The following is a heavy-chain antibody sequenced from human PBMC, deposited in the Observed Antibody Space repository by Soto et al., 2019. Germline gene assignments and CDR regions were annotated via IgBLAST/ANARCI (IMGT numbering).Heavy chain of an antibody. CDR2: VSNDGRKT. Sequence: PGGSLRLSCAASGFTFNNYAMHWVRQAPGKGLEWVAVVSNDGRKTYYVDSVKGRFTISRDNSRNTLYLQMDSLRAEDTAVHFCAKARGGQSGYDFFFDYWGQGSLVTVSS. J-gene: IGHJ4*02. CDR3: AKARGGQSGYDFFFDY. V-gene: IGHV3-30*18. CDR1: GFTFNNYA. D-gene: IGHD5-12*01.